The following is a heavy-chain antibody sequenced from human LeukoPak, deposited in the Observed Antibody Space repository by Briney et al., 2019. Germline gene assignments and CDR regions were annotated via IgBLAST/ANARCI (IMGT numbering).Heavy chain of an antibody. Sequence: ASVKVSCKASGGTFSSYAISWVRQAPGQGLEWMGGIIPIFGTANYAQKFQGRVTITADESTSTAYMELNSLRAEDTAVYYCAKEAPYSGSYYWGQGTLVTVSS. D-gene: IGHD1-26*01. V-gene: IGHV1-69*13. CDR2: IIPIFGTA. J-gene: IGHJ4*02. CDR3: AKEAPYSGSYY. CDR1: GGTFSSYA.